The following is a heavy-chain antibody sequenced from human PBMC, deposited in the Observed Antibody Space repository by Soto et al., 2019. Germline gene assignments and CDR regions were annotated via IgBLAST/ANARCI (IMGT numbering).Heavy chain of an antibody. J-gene: IGHJ6*02. D-gene: IGHD2-2*01. CDR1: GFTFSSYW. Sequence: EVQLVESGGDLVQPGGSLRLSCAASGFTFSSYWMSWVRQAPGKGLEWVANIKQDRSEKYYVDSVKGRFTISRDNAKNSLYLQMNSLRAEDTAVYYCASGRDIVLVPAAAVGYYYYYGMDVWGQGTTVTVSS. CDR2: IKQDRSEK. V-gene: IGHV3-7*01. CDR3: ASGRDIVLVPAAAVGYYYYYGMDV.